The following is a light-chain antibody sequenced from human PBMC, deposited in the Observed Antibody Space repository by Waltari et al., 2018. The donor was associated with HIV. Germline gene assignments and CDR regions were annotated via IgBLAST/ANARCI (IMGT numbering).Light chain of an antibody. CDR1: NIERKS. J-gene: IGLJ2*01. CDR3: QVWDSTIDHVL. V-gene: IGLV3-21*04. Sequence: SSVLTQPPSVSVAPGKTATITCGGKNIERKSVHWYQQKPGQAPVLVIFYDSDRPSGIPERFSGSNSGNTATLTISRVGVGDEADYYCQVWDSTIDHVLFGRGTKLTVL. CDR2: YDS.